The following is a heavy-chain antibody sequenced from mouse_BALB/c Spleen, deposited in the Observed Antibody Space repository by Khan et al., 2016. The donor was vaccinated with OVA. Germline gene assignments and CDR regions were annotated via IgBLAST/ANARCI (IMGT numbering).Heavy chain of an antibody. CDR3: IRGAYSGLLAY. CDR2: IDPANGND. CDR1: GLNIKDTY. V-gene: IGHV14-3*02. D-gene: IGHD2-10*01. Sequence: VQLKQSGAEFVKPGASVKLSCTASGLNIKDTYMHWINQRPQQGLVWIGRIDPANGNDRYDPKFQEKATITADESSNTAYLQLSSLTSEYAAVYYCIRGAYSGLLAYGSQGTLVTVSA. J-gene: IGHJ3*01.